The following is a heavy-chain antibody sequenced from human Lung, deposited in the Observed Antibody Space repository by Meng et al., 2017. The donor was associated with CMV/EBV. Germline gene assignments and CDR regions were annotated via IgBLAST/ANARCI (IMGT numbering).Heavy chain of an antibody. J-gene: IGHJ4*02. CDR3: AKFRSGNDWVPDY. V-gene: IGHV3-23*01. Sequence: AASGFRFSSYAMSWVRQAPGEGLEWVSAISGSGGSTYYADAVKGRFTISRDNSKNTLYLQMNSLRAEDTAVYYCAKFRSGNDWVPDYWGQGTLVTVSS. D-gene: IGHD5-12*01. CDR1: GFRFSSYA. CDR2: ISGSGGST.